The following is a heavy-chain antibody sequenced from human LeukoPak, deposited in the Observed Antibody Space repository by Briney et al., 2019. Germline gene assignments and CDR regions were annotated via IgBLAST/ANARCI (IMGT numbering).Heavy chain of an antibody. D-gene: IGHD2-2*01. CDR3: APRSCSKTSCYFES. CDR1: GLTFSSTA. V-gene: IGHV3-23*01. Sequence: PGGSLRLSCVASGLTFSSTAMYWVRQAPGKGPEWVSAITDAGDRTFYAGSVKGRFTTSRDNSKSTLYLQMNTLRAEDTAVYYCAPRSCSKTSCYFESWGQGTLVTVSS. CDR2: ITDAGDRT. J-gene: IGHJ1*01.